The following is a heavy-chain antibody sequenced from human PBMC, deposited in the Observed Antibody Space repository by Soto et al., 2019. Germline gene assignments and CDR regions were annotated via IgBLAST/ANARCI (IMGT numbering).Heavy chain of an antibody. V-gene: IGHV1-18*01. J-gene: IGHJ5*02. Sequence: ASVKVSCKASGYTFTSYGISWVRQAPGQGLEWMGWISAYNGNTNYAQILQGRVTMTTDTSTSTAYMELRSLRSDDTAVYYCARDIRRIAGGGLLWLAPRGQRTPVTVSS. CDR3: ARDIRRIAGGGLLWLAP. CDR2: ISAYNGNT. CDR1: GYTFTSYG. D-gene: IGHD6-13*01.